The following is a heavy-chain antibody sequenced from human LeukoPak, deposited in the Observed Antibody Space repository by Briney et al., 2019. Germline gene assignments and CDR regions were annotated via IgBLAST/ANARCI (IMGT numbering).Heavy chain of an antibody. CDR1: GYTLTELS. Sequence: ASVKVSCKVSGYTLTELSIRWVRQAPGKGLEWMGGFNPEDGEKIYVQKFQGRVTMTEDTSIDTAYMELSSLRSEDTAMYYCATDLVGYCSSDSCYSVDYWGQGTLVTVSS. J-gene: IGHJ4*02. V-gene: IGHV1-24*01. D-gene: IGHD2-15*01. CDR2: FNPEDGEK. CDR3: ATDLVGYCSSDSCYSVDY.